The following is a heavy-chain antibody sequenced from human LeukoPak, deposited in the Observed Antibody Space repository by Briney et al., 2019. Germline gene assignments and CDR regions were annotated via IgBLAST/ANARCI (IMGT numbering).Heavy chain of an antibody. CDR3: AKAANEWELLAGYFDY. J-gene: IGHJ4*02. CDR2: IKQYGSEK. D-gene: IGHD1-26*01. Sequence: PGGSLRLSCAASGFTFTNNFMSGCRQVPGKVLEGVANIKQYGSEKTYADSVRGRFTISRDNSKNTLYLQMNSLRAEDTAVYYCAKAANEWELLAGYFDYWGQGTLVTVSS. V-gene: IGHV3-7*03. CDR1: GFTFTNNF.